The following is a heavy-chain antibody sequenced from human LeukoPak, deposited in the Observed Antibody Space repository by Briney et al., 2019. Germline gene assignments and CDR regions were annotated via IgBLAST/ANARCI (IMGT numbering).Heavy chain of an antibody. J-gene: IGHJ6*02. CDR3: ARLDSYYYGMDV. Sequence: ASETLSLTCAVYGESFSGYYWSWIRQPPGKGLEWIGEINHSGSTNYNPSLKSRVTISVDTSKNQFSLKLSSVTAADTAVYYCARLDSYYYGMDVWGQGTTVTVSS. V-gene: IGHV4-34*01. CDR2: INHSGST. CDR1: GESFSGYY.